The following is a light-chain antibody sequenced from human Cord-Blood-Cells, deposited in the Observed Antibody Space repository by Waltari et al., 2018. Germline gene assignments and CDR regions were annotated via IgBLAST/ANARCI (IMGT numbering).Light chain of an antibody. J-gene: IGKJ2*01. V-gene: IGKV1-39*01. Sequence: DIQMTQSPSSLSASVGVRVTITCRASKSISSYLNWYQQKPGKAPKLLIYAASSLQSGVPSRFSGSGSGTDFTLTISSLQPEDFATYYCQQSYSTPYTFGQGTKLEIK. CDR2: AAS. CDR3: QQSYSTPYT. CDR1: KSISSY.